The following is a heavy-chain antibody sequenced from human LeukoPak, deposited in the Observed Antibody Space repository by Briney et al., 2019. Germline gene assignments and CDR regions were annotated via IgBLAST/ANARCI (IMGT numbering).Heavy chain of an antibody. CDR3: AKDRFSVESSGNYLIPPDY. D-gene: IGHD3-22*01. V-gene: IGHV1-8*01. Sequence: ASVKVSCKASGYTFTSYDINWVRQATGQGLEWMGWMNPNSGNTGYAQKFQGRVTMTRNTSISTAYMELNSLRSEDTAVYYCAKDRFSVESSGNYLIPPDYWGQGTLVTVSS. CDR2: MNPNSGNT. J-gene: IGHJ4*02. CDR1: GYTFTSYD.